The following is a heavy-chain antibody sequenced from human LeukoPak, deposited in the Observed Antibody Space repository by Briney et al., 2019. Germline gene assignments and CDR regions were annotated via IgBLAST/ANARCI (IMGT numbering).Heavy chain of an antibody. CDR3: ASILCGGDCYSLWGMAGNFDY. CDR2: ISWNSGSI. D-gene: IGHD2-21*02. CDR1: GFTFDDYA. V-gene: IGHV3-9*01. J-gene: IGHJ4*02. Sequence: PGGSLRLSCAASGFTFDDYAMHWVRQAPGKGLEWVSGISWNSGSIGYADSVKGRFTISRDNAKDSLYLQMNSLRAEDTALYYCASILCGGDCYSLWGMAGNFDYWGQGTLVTVSS.